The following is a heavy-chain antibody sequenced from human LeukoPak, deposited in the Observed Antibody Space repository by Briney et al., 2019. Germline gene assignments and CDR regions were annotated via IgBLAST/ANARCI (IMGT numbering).Heavy chain of an antibody. V-gene: IGHV4-39*01. CDR2: IYYSETT. CDR1: GGSIGTTNYY. Sequence: SETLYLTCTVSGGSIGTTNYYWGWLRQPPGKGLEWIGSIYYSETTYDNPSLESRVTISIETSKNQFSLSLSSVTAADTAVYYCARQRADYFYYYVDVWGKGTTVTVS. J-gene: IGHJ6*03. D-gene: IGHD3-9*01. CDR3: ARQRADYFYYYVDV.